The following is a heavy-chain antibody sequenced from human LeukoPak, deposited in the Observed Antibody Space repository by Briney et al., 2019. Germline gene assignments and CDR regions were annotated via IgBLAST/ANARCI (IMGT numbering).Heavy chain of an antibody. CDR2: INHSGST. CDR1: GGSFSGYY. CDR3: ASSPIDTVRGID. D-gene: IGHD3-10*01. V-gene: IGHV4-34*01. J-gene: IGHJ4*02. Sequence: PSETLSLTCAVYGGSFSGYYWSWIRQPPGKGLEWIGEINHSGSTNYNPSLKSRVTISVDTSKNQFSLKLSSVTAADTAVYYCASSPIDTVRGIDWGQGTLVTVSS.